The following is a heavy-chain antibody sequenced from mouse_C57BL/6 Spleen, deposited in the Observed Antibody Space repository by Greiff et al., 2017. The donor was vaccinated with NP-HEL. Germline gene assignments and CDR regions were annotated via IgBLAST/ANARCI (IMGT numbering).Heavy chain of an antibody. CDR1: GFSLTSYG. Sequence: QVQLKESGPGLVQPSKSLSITCTVSGFSLTSYGVHWVRQSPGKGLEWLGVIWSGGSTDYNAAFISRLSISKDNSKSQVFFKMNSLQADDTAIYYCARNVYYGSSYGAMDYWGQGTSVTVSS. CDR2: IWSGGST. J-gene: IGHJ4*01. D-gene: IGHD1-1*01. CDR3: ARNVYYGSSYGAMDY. V-gene: IGHV2-2*01.